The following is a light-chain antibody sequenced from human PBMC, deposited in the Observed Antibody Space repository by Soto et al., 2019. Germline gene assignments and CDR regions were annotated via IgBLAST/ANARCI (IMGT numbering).Light chain of an antibody. CDR3: RSYTTSSTVV. Sequence: QSALTQPASVSGSPGQSITISCTGTSSDVGGYNFVSWYQQHPGKAPKLMIYEVSNQPSGVSNRFSGSKSGNTASLTISGHQAEDEADYYCRSYTTSSTVVFGGGTQLTVL. J-gene: IGLJ2*01. CDR1: SSDVGGYNF. CDR2: EVS. V-gene: IGLV2-14*01.